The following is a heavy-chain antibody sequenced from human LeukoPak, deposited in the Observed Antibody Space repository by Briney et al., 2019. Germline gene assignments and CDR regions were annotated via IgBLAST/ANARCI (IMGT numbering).Heavy chain of an antibody. CDR3: AREESYGSGSYYNGYLFDY. CDR2: ISYDGSNK. V-gene: IGHV3-30-3*01. D-gene: IGHD3-10*01. J-gene: IGHJ4*02. Sequence: PGRSLRLSCAASGFTFSSYAMHWVRQAPGKGLEWVAVISYDGSNKYYADSVKGRFTISRDNSKNTLYLQMNSLRAEDTAVYYCAREESYGSGSYYNGYLFDYWGQGTLVTVSS. CDR1: GFTFSSYA.